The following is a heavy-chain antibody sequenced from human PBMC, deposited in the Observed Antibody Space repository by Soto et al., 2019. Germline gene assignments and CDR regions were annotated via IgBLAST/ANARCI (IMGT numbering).Heavy chain of an antibody. D-gene: IGHD2-15*01. Sequence: QVQLVESGGGVVQPGRSLRLSCAASGFTFSSYGMHWVRQAPGKGLEWVAVIWYDGSNKYYADSVKGRFTISRDNSKNTLYLLMNSLRAEDTAVYYCARGRSVVVVAASFDYWGQGTLVTVSS. CDR2: IWYDGSNK. J-gene: IGHJ4*02. CDR3: ARGRSVVVVAASFDY. CDR1: GFTFSSYG. V-gene: IGHV3-33*01.